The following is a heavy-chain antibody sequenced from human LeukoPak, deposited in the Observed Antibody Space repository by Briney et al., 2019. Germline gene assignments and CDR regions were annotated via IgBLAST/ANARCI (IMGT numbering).Heavy chain of an antibody. J-gene: IGHJ6*03. D-gene: IGHD3-22*01. CDR2: XKEDGSEQ. CDR1: GFTFSNXX. V-gene: IGHV3-7*01. CDR3: ARDRGYVISGYYSTTYYYYYMDV. Sequence: ASGFTFSNXXXXXXRQXPGKXXXXXXXXKEDGSEQYYVDSVKGRFTISRDNAKNSLYLQMNSLRAEDMAVYYCARDRGYVISGYYSTTYYYYYMDVWGKGTTVTVSS.